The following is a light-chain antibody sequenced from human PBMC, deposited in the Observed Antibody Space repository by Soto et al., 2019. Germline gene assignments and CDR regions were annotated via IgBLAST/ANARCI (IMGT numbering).Light chain of an antibody. J-gene: IGKJ1*01. CDR3: LLMRP. Sequence: DNQMTKSPATLSASVEDRVIITCRASQNIYNWIAWYQQKPGKAPKFLIYDASTLESGVPSRFSGRGFGTEFSFTISSLQPDDFGTYYCLLMRPFGQGTKVDI. CDR1: QNIYNW. V-gene: IGKV1-5*01. CDR2: DAS.